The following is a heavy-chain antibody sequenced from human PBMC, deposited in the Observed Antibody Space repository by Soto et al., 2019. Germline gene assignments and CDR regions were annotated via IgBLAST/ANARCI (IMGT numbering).Heavy chain of an antibody. V-gene: IGHV2-5*02. D-gene: IGHD1-1*01. Sequence: QITLKESGPALVQPTQTLTLTCTFSGFSLTTSGVGVGWIRQPPGKALEWLALIYWDDDKRYRPSLRRRLTISKDPSRHQVVLTMTNMHPVDTATSFCAHRLTLNSDWNYGRFDYWGQGKLVTVSS. CDR3: AHRLTLNSDWNYGRFDY. CDR1: GFSLTTSGVG. CDR2: IYWDDDK. J-gene: IGHJ4*02.